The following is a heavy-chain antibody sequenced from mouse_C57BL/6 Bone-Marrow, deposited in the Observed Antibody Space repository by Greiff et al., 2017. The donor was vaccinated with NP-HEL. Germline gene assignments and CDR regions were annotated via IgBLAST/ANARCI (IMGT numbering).Heavy chain of an antibody. CDR1: GYTFTSYW. D-gene: IGHD1-1*01. CDR2: IDPSDSET. V-gene: IGHV1-52*01. Sequence: QVQLQQPGAELVRPGSSVKLSCKASGYTFTSYWMHWVKQRPIQGLEWIGNIDPSDSETHYNQKFKDKATLTVDKSSSTAYMQLSSLTSEDSAVYYCARSRPYYGSSPNYWGQGTTLTVSS. J-gene: IGHJ2*01. CDR3: ARSRPYYGSSPNY.